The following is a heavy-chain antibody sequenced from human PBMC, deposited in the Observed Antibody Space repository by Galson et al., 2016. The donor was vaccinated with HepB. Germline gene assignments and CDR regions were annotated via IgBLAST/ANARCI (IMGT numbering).Heavy chain of an antibody. CDR2: VYSGGST. Sequence: SETLSLTCTVSGGSVSGDRYHWNWVRQSQEKGLEWLGTVYSGGSTNYNPSLRGRVTISVATSRNHFSLTLTSVSAADTGVYYCARRLRFSPLRGFNHAERDVWGQGTTVIVSS. V-gene: IGHV4-39*02. CDR3: ARRLRFSPLRGFNHAERDV. D-gene: IGHD3-3*01. CDR1: GGSVSGDRYH. J-gene: IGHJ6*02.